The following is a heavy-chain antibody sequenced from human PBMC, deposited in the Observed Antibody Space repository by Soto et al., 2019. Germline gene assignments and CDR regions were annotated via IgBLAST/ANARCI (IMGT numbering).Heavy chain of an antibody. D-gene: IGHD2-21*02. V-gene: IGHV3-23*01. Sequence: GGSLRLSCAASGFTFSSYAMSWVRQAPGEGLEWVSAISGSGGSTYYADSVKGRFTISRDNSKNTLYLQMNSLRAEDTAVYYCALTGSGVVTATIGGFDYWGQGTLVTVSS. J-gene: IGHJ4*02. CDR1: GFTFSSYA. CDR2: ISGSGGST. CDR3: ALTGSGVVTATIGGFDY.